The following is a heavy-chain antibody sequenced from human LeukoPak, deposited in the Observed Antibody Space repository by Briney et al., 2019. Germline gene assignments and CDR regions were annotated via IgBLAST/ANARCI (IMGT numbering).Heavy chain of an antibody. V-gene: IGHV1-46*01. J-gene: IGHJ4*02. D-gene: IGHD3-9*01. CDR3: AREPDYDILTGHANDY. CDR2: INPSGGST. CDR1: GYTFTSYY. Sequence: ASVKVSCKASGYTFTSYYMHWVRQAPGQGLEWMGIINPSGGSTSYAQKFQGRVTMTRDTSISTAYMELSRLRSDDTAVYYCAREPDYDILTGHANDYWGQGTLVTVSS.